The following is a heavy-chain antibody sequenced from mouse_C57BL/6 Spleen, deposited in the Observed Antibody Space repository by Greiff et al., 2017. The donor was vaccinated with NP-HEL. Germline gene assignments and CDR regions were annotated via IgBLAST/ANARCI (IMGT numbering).Heavy chain of an antibody. CDR1: GFTFSSYA. V-gene: IGHV5-4*01. J-gene: IGHJ4*01. CDR3: ARDRAMDY. CDR2: ISDGGSYT. Sequence: EVQLVESGGGLVKPGGSLKLSCAASGFTFSSYAMSWVRQTPEKRLEWVATISDGGSYTYYPDNVKGRFTISRDNATNNLYLQMSHLKSEDTAMYYCARDRAMDYWGQGTSVTVSS.